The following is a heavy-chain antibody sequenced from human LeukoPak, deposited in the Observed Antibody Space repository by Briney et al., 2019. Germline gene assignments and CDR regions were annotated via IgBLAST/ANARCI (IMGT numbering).Heavy chain of an antibody. CDR3: ARDREERARIGGMDV. D-gene: IGHD3-16*01. V-gene: IGHV3-21*06. CDR1: GFTFSSYT. J-gene: IGHJ6*02. Sequence: PGGSLRLSCAASGFTFSSYTMNWVRQAPGQGLEWVSSISSSSSYIYNADSVKGRFTISRDNAKNSLYLQMNSLRAEDTGTYYCARDREERARIGGMDVWGQGTTVIVSS. CDR2: ISSSSSYI.